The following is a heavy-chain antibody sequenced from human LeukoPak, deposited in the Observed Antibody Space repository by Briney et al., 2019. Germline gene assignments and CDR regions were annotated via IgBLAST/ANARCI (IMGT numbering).Heavy chain of an antibody. D-gene: IGHD2/OR15-2a*01. CDR3: ANQDSTEYSYYFDF. CDR2: IRYDGSNK. V-gene: IGHV3-30*02. Sequence: SGGSLRLSCVASGFTFSSYGMHWVRQAPGKGLEWVSFIRYDGSNKYYADSVKGRLTISRDNSKNTPYLQMNSLRAEDTAVYYCANQDSTEYSYYFDFWGQGTLVTVSS. J-gene: IGHJ4*02. CDR1: GFTFSSYG.